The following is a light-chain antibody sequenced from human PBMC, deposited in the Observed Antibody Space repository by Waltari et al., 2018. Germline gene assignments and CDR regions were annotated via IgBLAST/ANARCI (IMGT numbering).Light chain of an antibody. J-gene: IGKJ2*01. CDR3: MQALQTPYT. CDR1: QSLLHSNGNTY. Sequence: DIVMTQSPLSLPVTPGEPASISCRSSQSLLHSNGNTYLDWYLQKPGPSPQLLMYLGSNRASGVPDRFSGSGSGSDFILRISKVEAEDVGVYYCMQALQTPYTFGQGTKLEIK. V-gene: IGKV2-28*01. CDR2: LGS.